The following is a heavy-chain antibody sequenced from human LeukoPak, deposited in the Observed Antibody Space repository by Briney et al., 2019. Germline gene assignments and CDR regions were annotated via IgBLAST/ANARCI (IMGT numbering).Heavy chain of an antibody. J-gene: IGHJ3*02. CDR3: ARDTRRNGGAFDI. V-gene: IGHV1-69*13. Sequence: ASVKVSCKASGGTFSSYAISWVRQAPGQELEWMGGIIPIFGTANYAQKFQGRVTITADESTSTAYMELSSLRSEDTAVYYCARDTRRNGGAFDIWGQGTMVTVSS. CDR1: GGTFSSYA. CDR2: IIPIFGTA. D-gene: IGHD1-1*01.